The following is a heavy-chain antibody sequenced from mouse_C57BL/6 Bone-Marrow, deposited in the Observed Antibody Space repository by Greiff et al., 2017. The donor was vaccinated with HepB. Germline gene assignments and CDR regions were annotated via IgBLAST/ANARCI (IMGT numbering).Heavy chain of an antibody. V-gene: IGHV1-15*01. Sequence: QVQLQQSGAELVRPGASVTLSCKASGYTFTDYEMHWVKQTPVHGLEWIGAIDPETGGTAYNQKFKGKAILTADKSSSTAYMELRSLTSEDSAVYYCTGHDGEDFAYWGQGTLVTVSA. CDR3: TGHDGEDFAY. J-gene: IGHJ3*01. CDR2: IDPETGGT. D-gene: IGHD2-3*01. CDR1: GYTFTDYE.